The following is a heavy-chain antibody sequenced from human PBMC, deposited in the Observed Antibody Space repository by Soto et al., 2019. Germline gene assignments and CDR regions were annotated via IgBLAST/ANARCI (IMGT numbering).Heavy chain of an antibody. D-gene: IGHD3-9*01. Sequence: QVRLSRGGAELLSPWGTLSPPCLSFVGSFGVTYWAGFARPQGKGLSGVGKINHRGSTNYNPSLKSRVTISVDTSKNQFSLKLSSVTAADTAVYYCARGPHGVEVTGYLTYYFDYWGQGTLVTVSS. V-gene: IGHV4-34*01. J-gene: IGHJ4*02. CDR3: ARGPHGVEVTGYLTYYFDY. CDR2: INHRGST. CDR1: VGSFGVT.